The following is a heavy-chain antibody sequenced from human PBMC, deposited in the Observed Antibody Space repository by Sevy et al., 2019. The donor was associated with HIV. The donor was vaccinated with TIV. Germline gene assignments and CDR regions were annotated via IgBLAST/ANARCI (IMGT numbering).Heavy chain of an antibody. Sequence: GGSLRLSCAASGFTFSNYWMHWVRQAPGKGLVWVSRINSDGSSTRYATFLKGGFTISRDNAKNTMYLQMNSLRAEDTALDYCARGGSYYYDSSGTDALDIWGQGTMVTVSS. CDR1: GFTFSNYW. CDR2: INSDGSST. D-gene: IGHD3-22*01. CDR3: ARGGSYYYDSSGTDALDI. J-gene: IGHJ3*02. V-gene: IGHV3-74*01.